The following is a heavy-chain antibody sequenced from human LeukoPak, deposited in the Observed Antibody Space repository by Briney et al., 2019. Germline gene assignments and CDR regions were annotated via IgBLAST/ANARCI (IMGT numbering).Heavy chain of an antibody. CDR2: INPNSGGT. CDR3: VSLLLNYGGILY. CDR1: GYTFTGSY. Sequence: ASVKVSCKVSGYTFTGSYMHWVRQAPGQGLEWMGWINPNSGGTDYAQKFQGRVTMTRDTSTSTAYMELSSMTSDDTAVYYCVSLLLNYGGILYWGQGTLVTVSS. D-gene: IGHD4-23*01. V-gene: IGHV1-2*02. J-gene: IGHJ4*02.